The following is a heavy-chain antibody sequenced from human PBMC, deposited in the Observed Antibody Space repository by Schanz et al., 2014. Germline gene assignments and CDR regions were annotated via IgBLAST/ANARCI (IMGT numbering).Heavy chain of an antibody. V-gene: IGHV3-48*01. J-gene: IGHJ5*02. D-gene: IGHD1-1*01. CDR1: GFTFSGFW. Sequence: EVQLAESGGGLVQPGGSLRLSCAASGFTFSGFWMTWVRQAPGKGLEWVSYISSSSSTRYYADSVKGRFTISRDNAKNSLFLQMNSLRAEDTAVYYCARGRVLESWGQGTLVTVSS. CDR3: ARGRVLES. CDR2: ISSSSSTR.